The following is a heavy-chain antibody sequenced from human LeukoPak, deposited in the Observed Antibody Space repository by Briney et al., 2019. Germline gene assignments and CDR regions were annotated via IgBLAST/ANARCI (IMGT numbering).Heavy chain of an antibody. Sequence: SETPSLTCTVSGGSISSHYWSWIRQPPGKGLEWIGYIYYSGSINYNPSLKSRVTISVDTSKNQFSLKVSSVTAADTAVYYCARGNWYLDYWGQGTLVTVSS. CDR1: GGSISSHY. CDR3: ARGNWYLDY. J-gene: IGHJ4*02. CDR2: IYYSGSI. D-gene: IGHD1-1*01. V-gene: IGHV4-59*11.